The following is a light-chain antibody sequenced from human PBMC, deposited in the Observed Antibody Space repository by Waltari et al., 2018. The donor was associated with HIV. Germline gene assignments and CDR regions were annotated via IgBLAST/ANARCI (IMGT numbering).Light chain of an antibody. CDR1: QTVNTYY. CDR3: QKYHGT. Sequence: EIVLTQSPGTLSLSPGEGATLSCRASQTVNTYYLAWYQQKPGQAPRLLIYAANSRATGIPDRFSGSGSGTDFTLTISSLQPEDVATYYCQKYHGTFGPGTKVDIK. J-gene: IGKJ3*01. CDR2: AAN. V-gene: IGKV3-20*01.